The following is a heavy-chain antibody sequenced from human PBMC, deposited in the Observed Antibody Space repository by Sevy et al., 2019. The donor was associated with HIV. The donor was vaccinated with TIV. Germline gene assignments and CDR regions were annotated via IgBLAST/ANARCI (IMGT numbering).Heavy chain of an antibody. V-gene: IGHV3-11*04. CDR2: ISSSGSTI. Sequence: GGSLRLSCAASGFTFSDYYMSWIRQAPGKGLEWVSYISSSGSTIYYADSVKGRFTISRDNAKNSLYLQMNSLRAEDTAVYYCAGGIQLRSYYYYGMDVWGQGTTVTVSS. CDR3: AGGIQLRSYYYYGMDV. J-gene: IGHJ6*02. D-gene: IGHD5-18*01. CDR1: GFTFSDYY.